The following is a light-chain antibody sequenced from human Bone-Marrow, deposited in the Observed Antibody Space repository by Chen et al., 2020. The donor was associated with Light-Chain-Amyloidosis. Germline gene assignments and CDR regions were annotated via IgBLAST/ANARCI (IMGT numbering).Light chain of an antibody. CDR2: EDD. V-gene: IGLV6-57*01. CDR3: QSYQGSSQGV. Sequence: NFMLTQPHSVSESPGKTVIISCTRSSGSIATNYVQWYQQRPGSSPTTVIYEDDQRPSGVQDRFSGYIDRSSNSASLPISGLKPEDEADYYCQSYQGSSQGVFGGGTKLTVL. J-gene: IGLJ3*02. CDR1: SGSIATNY.